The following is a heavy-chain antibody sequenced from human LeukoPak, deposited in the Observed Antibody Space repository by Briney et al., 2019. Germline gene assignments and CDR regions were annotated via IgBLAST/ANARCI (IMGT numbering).Heavy chain of an antibody. CDR2: IYYSGSS. CDR1: GGSISSSSYY. Sequence: SETLSLTCTVSGGSISSSSYYWGWIRQPPGKGLEWIGSIYYSGSSYYNPSLKSRVTISVDTSKNQFSLKLSSVTAADTAVYYCARDAIAAQGGVDYWGQGTLVTVSS. J-gene: IGHJ4*02. CDR3: ARDAIAAQGGVDY. V-gene: IGHV4-39*07. D-gene: IGHD6-6*01.